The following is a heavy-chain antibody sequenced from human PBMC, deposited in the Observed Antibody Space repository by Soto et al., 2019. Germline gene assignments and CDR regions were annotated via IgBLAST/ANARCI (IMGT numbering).Heavy chain of an antibody. CDR1: GGSISSGGYY. CDR2: IYYSGST. V-gene: IGHV4-31*03. Sequence: SETLSLTCTVSGGSISSGGYYWSWIRQHPGKGLEWIGYIYYSGSTYYNPSLKSRVTISVDTSKNQFSLNLNSVTAADTAVYYCACQSQSGPFYSYYRMDVWGQGTTVTVSS. D-gene: IGHD3-10*01. CDR3: ACQSQSGPFYSYYRMDV. J-gene: IGHJ6*02.